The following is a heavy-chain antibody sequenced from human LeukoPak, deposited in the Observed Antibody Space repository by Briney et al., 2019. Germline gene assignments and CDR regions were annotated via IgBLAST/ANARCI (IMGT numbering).Heavy chain of an antibody. Sequence: GGSLRLSCVASGFTLRSYVMNWVRQTPGKGLEWVSGIGGSGIRTYYADSVKGRFTISRDNSKNTLYLQMNSLRDEDTAVYYCAKDSGWILFDDWGQGTLVTVSS. CDR2: IGGSGIRT. CDR1: GFTLRSYV. J-gene: IGHJ4*02. D-gene: IGHD2-2*03. V-gene: IGHV3-23*01. CDR3: AKDSGWILFDD.